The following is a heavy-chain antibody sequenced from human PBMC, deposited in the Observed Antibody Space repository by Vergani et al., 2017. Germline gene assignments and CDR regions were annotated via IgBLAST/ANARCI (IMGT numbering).Heavy chain of an antibody. CDR3: TKAGQYDSDNFHDS. CDR1: GFTFRIYG. CDR2: IRYDGTKR. J-gene: IGHJ1*01. D-gene: IGHD3-22*01. V-gene: IGHV3-30*02. Sequence: QVHLVESGGGVVQPGRSLTLSCIASGFTFRIYGMHWVRQAPGKGLEWVAFIRYDGTKRFYGDSVKGRFTISRDNSQTTVFLQMNSLRADDSAVYYCTKAGQYDSDNFHDSWGQGALVTVAS.